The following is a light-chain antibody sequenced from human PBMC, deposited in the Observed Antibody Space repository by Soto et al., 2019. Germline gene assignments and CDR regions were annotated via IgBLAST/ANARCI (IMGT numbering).Light chain of an antibody. CDR1: SSDVGGYNY. CDR3: SSYTSRSTLV. J-gene: IGLJ2*01. V-gene: IGLV2-14*01. Sequence: QSVLTQPASVSGSPGQSITISCTGTSSDVGGYNYVSWYQQHPGKAPKLMIYDVSNRPSGVSNRFSGSKSGNTASLTISGLQAEAEADYYCSSYTSRSTLVFGGGTKLTVL. CDR2: DVS.